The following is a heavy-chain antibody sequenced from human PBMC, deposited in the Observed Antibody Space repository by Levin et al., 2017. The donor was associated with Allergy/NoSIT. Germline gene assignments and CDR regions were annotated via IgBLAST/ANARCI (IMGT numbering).Heavy chain of an antibody. Sequence: PGESLKISCAASGFTFSSYAMSWVRQAPGKGLEWVSTISGSGGTTYYADSVKGRFTISRDNSKNTLYLQMNSLRAEDTAVYYCARDREYYYGSGSYYNDAFDIWGQGTMVTVSS. V-gene: IGHV3-23*01. CDR3: ARDREYYYGSGSYYNDAFDI. J-gene: IGHJ3*02. CDR1: GFTFSSYA. CDR2: ISGSGGTT. D-gene: IGHD3-10*01.